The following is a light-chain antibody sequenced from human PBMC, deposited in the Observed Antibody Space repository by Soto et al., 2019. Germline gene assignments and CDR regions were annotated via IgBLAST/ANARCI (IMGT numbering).Light chain of an antibody. Sequence: QSVLTQPPSASGSPGQSVTVSCTGSSSDIGDYNFVSWYQQHPGKAPKLIIYEVKKRPSGVPDRFSASKSGNTASLTVSGLQADDEADYYCSSYAGNNNFVFGSGTKVTVL. CDR3: SSYAGNNNFV. CDR2: EVK. J-gene: IGLJ1*01. V-gene: IGLV2-8*01. CDR1: SSDIGDYNF.